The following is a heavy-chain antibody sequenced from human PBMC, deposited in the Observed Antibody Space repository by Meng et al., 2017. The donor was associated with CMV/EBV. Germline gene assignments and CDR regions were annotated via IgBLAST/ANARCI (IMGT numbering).Heavy chain of an antibody. Sequence: GESLKISCAASGFTFSSYWMSWVRQAPGKGLEWVANIKHDGSEKYYVDSVKGRFAISRDNAKNSLYLQMNSLRAEDTAVYYCARDRWVFYGSGSYYLYYYYYGMDVWGQGTTVTVSS. CDR3: ARDRWVFYGSGSYYLYYYYYGMDV. CDR1: GFTFSSYW. J-gene: IGHJ6*02. V-gene: IGHV3-7*01. D-gene: IGHD3-10*01. CDR2: IKHDGSEK.